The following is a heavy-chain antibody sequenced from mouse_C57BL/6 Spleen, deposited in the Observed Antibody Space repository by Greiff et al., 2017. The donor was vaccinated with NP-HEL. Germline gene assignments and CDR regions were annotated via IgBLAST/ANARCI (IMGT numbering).Heavy chain of an antibody. Sequence: EVKLQESGPELVKPGASVKISCKASGYSFTGYYMNWVKQSPEKSLEWIGEINPSTGGTTYNQKFKAKATLTVDKSSSTAYMQLKSLTSEDSAVYYCARGDYYGSSSSWFAYWGQGTLVTVSA. CDR2: INPSTGGT. V-gene: IGHV1-42*01. D-gene: IGHD1-1*01. CDR1: GYSFTGYY. CDR3: ARGDYYGSSSSWFAY. J-gene: IGHJ3*01.